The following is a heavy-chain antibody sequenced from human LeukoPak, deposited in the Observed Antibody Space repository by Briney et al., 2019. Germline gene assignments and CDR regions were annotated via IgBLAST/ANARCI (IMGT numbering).Heavy chain of an antibody. D-gene: IGHD4-17*01. J-gene: IGHJ6*04. CDR2: IRSKAYGGTT. CDR1: GFIFGDYA. CDR3: TREMGDYPEGMDV. V-gene: IGHV3-49*04. Sequence: GSLRLSSTASGFIFGDYAMSWVRQAPGKGLEWVGFIRSKAYGGTTEYAASVKGRFTISRDDSKSIAYLQMNSLKTEDTAVYYCTREMGDYPEGMDVWGKGTTVTVSS.